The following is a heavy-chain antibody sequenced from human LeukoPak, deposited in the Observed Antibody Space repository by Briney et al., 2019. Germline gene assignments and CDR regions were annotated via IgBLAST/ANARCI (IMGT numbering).Heavy chain of an antibody. CDR1: GYTFIRYY. D-gene: IGHD3-3*01. J-gene: IGHJ4*02. CDR3: ARAHTSAPGTLFDY. V-gene: IGHV1-46*01. CDR2: INPSGSST. Sequence: ASVKVSCKASGYTFIRYYMRWVRQAPGQGLEWMGRINPSGSSTSYAQKFQGRVTMTRDTSTSTLYMELSSLGSEDTAVYYCARAHTSAPGTLFDYWGQGTLVTVSS.